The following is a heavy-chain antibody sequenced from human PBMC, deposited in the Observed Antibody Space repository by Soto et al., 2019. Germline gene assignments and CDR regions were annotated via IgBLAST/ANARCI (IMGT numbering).Heavy chain of an antibody. D-gene: IGHD4-4*01. J-gene: IGHJ5*02. V-gene: IGHV3-23*01. Sequence: GGSLRLSCAASGFTFNTYAMNWVRQAPGKGLEWVSEISGSGASTYYTDSVKGRFTISRDNSKNTLYLQMNSLRVEDMGLYYCARAASTYSNYLNWFALWGQGTQVTVSS. CDR1: GFTFNTYA. CDR2: ISGSGAST. CDR3: ARAASTYSNYLNWFAL.